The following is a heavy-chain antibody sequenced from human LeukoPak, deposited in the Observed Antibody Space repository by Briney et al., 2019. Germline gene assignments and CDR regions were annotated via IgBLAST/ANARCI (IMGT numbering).Heavy chain of an antibody. Sequence: PGGSLRLSCAASGFTVSSNYMSWVRQAPGKGLEWVSAISGSGGSTYYADSVKGRFTISRDNSKNTLYLQMNSLRAEDTAVYYCAKGGDSSGYFFDYWGQGTLVTVSS. CDR1: GFTVSSNY. CDR3: AKGGDSSGYFFDY. V-gene: IGHV3-23*01. CDR2: ISGSGGST. D-gene: IGHD3-22*01. J-gene: IGHJ4*02.